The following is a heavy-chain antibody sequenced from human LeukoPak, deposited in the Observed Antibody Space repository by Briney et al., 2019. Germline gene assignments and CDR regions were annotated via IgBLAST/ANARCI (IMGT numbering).Heavy chain of an antibody. CDR2: LYSGGST. V-gene: IGHV3-66*01. CDR3: ARSPIAVAGQNTFDY. Sequence: GGSLRLSCAASGFTVSSSYMNWVRQAPGKGLEWVSVLYSGGSTYYADSVKGRFTISRDNSKNTLYLQMNSLRAEDTAVYYCARSPIAVAGQNTFDYWGQGTLVTVSS. D-gene: IGHD6-19*01. J-gene: IGHJ4*02. CDR1: GFTVSSSY.